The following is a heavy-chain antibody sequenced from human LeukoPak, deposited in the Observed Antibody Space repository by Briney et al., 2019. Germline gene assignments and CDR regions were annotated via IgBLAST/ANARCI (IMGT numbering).Heavy chain of an antibody. CDR1: GLTFSTYA. Sequence: GGSLRLSCTASGLTFSTYALSWVRQTPGKGLEWLSVISATGSTTYYADSVRGWFTISRDNAKNTLYLQMNSLRAEDTAVYYCARVVEARDGFDIWGQGTMVTVSS. J-gene: IGHJ3*02. D-gene: IGHD6-6*01. CDR3: ARVVEARDGFDI. V-gene: IGHV3-23*01. CDR2: ISATGSTT.